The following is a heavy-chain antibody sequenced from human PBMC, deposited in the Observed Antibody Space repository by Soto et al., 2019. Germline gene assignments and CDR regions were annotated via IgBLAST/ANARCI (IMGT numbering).Heavy chain of an antibody. CDR2: ISGYNGDI. D-gene: IGHD5-12*01. CDR3: ARDVVLLRLCINTSCDLAA. Sequence: QAQMVQSGAEVKKPGASVKVSCRTSGYTFTTYGVSWVREAPGQGLEWMGWISGYNGDITYAERLQGRLTMTTDTTTSTAYMELRKLRPEDTAVYFCARDVVLLRLCINTSCDLAAWSQGPLVTVYS. CDR1: GYTFTTYG. J-gene: IGHJ5*02. V-gene: IGHV1-18*01.